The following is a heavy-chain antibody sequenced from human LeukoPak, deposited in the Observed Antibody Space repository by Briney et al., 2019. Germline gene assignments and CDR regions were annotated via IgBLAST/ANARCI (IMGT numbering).Heavy chain of an antibody. CDR3: ARGPTDFDASDI. V-gene: IGHV3-7*01. CDR1: GFTFSSYW. Sequence: GGSLRLSXAASGFTFSSYWMSWVRQVPGKGLESVAHIKHDGSETYYVDTVRGRFIISRDNAKNSLYLQMNSLRVEDTAVYHCARGPTDFDASDIWGHGTLVTVSS. CDR2: IKHDGSET. J-gene: IGHJ3*02.